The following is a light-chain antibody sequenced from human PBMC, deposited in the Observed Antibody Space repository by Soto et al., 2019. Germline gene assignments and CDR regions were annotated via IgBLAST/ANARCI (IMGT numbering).Light chain of an antibody. V-gene: IGLV2-14*01. CDR2: EVN. CDR1: SSDVGGPNY. CDR3: SSYTYSNTWV. J-gene: IGLJ3*02. Sequence: QSALTQPASVSGSPAQSITISCTGTSSDVGGPNYVSWYQQHPGKAPKLIIYEVNKWPSGVSNRFSGSKSGNTASLTVSGLQAEDEADYYCSSYTYSNTWVFGGGTQLTVL.